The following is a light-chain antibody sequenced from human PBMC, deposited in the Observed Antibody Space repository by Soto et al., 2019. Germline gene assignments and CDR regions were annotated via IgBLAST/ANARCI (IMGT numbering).Light chain of an antibody. CDR1: QSISNY. V-gene: IGKV1-39*01. CDR3: HQSYSTPRT. J-gene: IGKJ1*01. CDR2: ATS. Sequence: DILMTQSPSSLSASVGDRVTITCRASQSISNYLNWYQQKPVKAPKLLIYATSSLQSGVPSRLSGTGSGTDFTLTISSLQPEDFATYYGHQSYSTPRTFGQGTKVEIK.